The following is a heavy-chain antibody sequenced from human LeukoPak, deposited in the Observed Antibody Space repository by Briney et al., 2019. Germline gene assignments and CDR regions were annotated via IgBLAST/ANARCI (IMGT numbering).Heavy chain of an antibody. D-gene: IGHD3-22*01. Sequence: PGGSLRLSCAASGFTFDDYGMSWVRQAPGKGLEWVSGINWNGGSTGYADSVRGRFTISRDNAKNSLYLQMNSLRAEDTALYYCARDMPPAYYDSSGYYSGYFQHWGRGTLVTVSS. V-gene: IGHV3-20*04. CDR3: ARDMPPAYYDSSGYYSGYFQH. CDR2: INWNGGST. J-gene: IGHJ1*01. CDR1: GFTFDDYG.